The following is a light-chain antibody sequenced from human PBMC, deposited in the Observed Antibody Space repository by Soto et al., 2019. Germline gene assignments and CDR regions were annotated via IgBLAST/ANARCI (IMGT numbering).Light chain of an antibody. CDR2: EVS. CDR3: SSYTSRSTVV. Sequence: QSPLTQPASVSGSPGQSITISCTGTSSDVGGYDFVSWYQQHPGKAPKLMIYEVSNRPSGVSNRFSGSKSGNTASLTISGLQAEDEAHYYCSSYTSRSTVVFGGGTKLTVL. J-gene: IGLJ2*01. CDR1: SSDVGGYDF. V-gene: IGLV2-14*01.